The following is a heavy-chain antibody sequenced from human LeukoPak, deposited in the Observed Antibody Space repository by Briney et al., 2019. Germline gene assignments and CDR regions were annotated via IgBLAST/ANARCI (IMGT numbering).Heavy chain of an antibody. CDR1: GFIFSNYA. J-gene: IGHJ5*02. D-gene: IGHD3-16*01. V-gene: IGHV3-30*04. Sequence: GGSLRLSCAASGFIFSNYAMHWVRQAPGKGLEWVAVISYDGSNKYYADSVKGRFTISRDNAKNTLYLQMNSLRAEDTAVYYCAKDDNYIRFLSWGQGTLVTVSS. CDR3: AKDDNYIRFLS. CDR2: ISYDGSNK.